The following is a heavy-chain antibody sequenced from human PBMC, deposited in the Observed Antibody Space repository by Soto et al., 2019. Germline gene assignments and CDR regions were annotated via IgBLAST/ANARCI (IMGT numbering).Heavy chain of an antibody. J-gene: IGHJ4*02. V-gene: IGHV3-30*03. CDR3: ATTMTTWGDY. Sequence: QVQLVESGGGVVQPGRSLRLSCAASGFTFSSYGMHWVRQAPGKGLEWVAVISYDGSNKYYADSVKGRFTISRDNSKNTPYLQMNSRRAEDTAVYYCATTMTTWGDYWGQGTLVTVSS. CDR1: GFTFSSYG. CDR2: ISYDGSNK. D-gene: IGHD4-17*01.